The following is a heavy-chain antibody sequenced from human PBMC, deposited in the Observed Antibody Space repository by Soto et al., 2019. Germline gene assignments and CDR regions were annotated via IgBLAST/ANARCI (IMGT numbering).Heavy chain of an antibody. CDR1: GYTFTSYA. J-gene: IGHJ4*02. CDR2: ITVGNGNT. Sequence: QVQLVQSGAEVKKPGASVKVSCKASGYTFTSYALHWVRQAPGQRLEWMGRITVGNGNTKYSPKFQGRVTLTGDTSATTAYMELGSLRSEETAVYYCASGDYYGTGGTDYWGQGTLVTVSS. V-gene: IGHV1-3*01. CDR3: ASGDYYGTGGTDY. D-gene: IGHD3-10*01.